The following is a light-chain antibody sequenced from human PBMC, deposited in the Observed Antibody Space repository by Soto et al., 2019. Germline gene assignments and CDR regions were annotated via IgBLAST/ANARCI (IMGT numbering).Light chain of an antibody. J-gene: IGKJ4*01. CDR1: QSISNY. Sequence: DIQMTQAPSSLSASEGDRVTITCRASQSISNYLNWYQQKPGKAPKFLISVASSLQSGVPSRFSGSGSGTEFTLTISSLRPEDFATYYCQQTYSTPLTFGGGTKVEIK. CDR2: VAS. CDR3: QQTYSTPLT. V-gene: IGKV1-39*01.